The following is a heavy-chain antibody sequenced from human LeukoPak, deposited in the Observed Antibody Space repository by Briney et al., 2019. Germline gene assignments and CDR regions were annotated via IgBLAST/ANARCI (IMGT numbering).Heavy chain of an antibody. J-gene: IGHJ4*02. CDR2: IYYSGST. Sequence: PSETLSLACTVSGGSISSYYGSWIRQPPGKGLEWIGHIYYSGSTNYNPSLKSRVTISVDTSKNQLSLKLSSVTAADTAVYDWASGWGPYYFDYWGQGTLVTVSS. V-gene: IGHV4-59*01. CDR3: ASGWGPYYFDY. D-gene: IGHD3-16*01. CDR1: GGSISSYY.